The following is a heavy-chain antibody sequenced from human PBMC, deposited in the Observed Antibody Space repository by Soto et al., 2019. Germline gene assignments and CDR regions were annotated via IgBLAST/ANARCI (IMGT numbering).Heavy chain of an antibody. CDR2: VNQDGHEK. V-gene: IGHV3-7*01. Sequence: GGSLRLSCAASVFTFRYYWMTWVRHVPGKWLEWVANVNQDGHEKXXMDSVKGRXTISRYNSKNSXDLQMXNLRADDTAVYYCARDPWDYWGQGTLVTGSS. CDR1: VFTFRYYW. CDR3: ARDPWDY. J-gene: IGHJ4*02.